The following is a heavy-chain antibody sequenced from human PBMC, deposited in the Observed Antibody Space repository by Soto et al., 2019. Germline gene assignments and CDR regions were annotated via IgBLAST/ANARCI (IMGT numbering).Heavy chain of an antibody. Sequence: QVQLVQSGAEVKKPGSSVKVSCKASGGTFSSYAISWVRQAPGQGLEWMGGIIPIFGTANYAQKFKGRVTXTXAXSXXTAYMELSSLRSEDTAVYYCVRHVPAAGYYYGMDVWGQGTTVTVSS. CDR3: VRHVPAAGYYYGMDV. V-gene: IGHV1-69*05. D-gene: IGHD2-2*01. CDR2: IIPIFGTA. J-gene: IGHJ6*02. CDR1: GGTFSSYA.